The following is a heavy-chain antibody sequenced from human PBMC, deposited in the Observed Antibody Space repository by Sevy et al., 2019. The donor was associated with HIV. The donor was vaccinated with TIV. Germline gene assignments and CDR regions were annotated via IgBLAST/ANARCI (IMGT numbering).Heavy chain of an antibody. V-gene: IGHV4-61*01. CDR2: VYHTGST. CDR3: AREPYFFDKSGYYWDY. CDR1: GVSVSSDTYY. Sequence: SETLSLTCAVSGVSVSSDTYYWSWIRQPPGKGLEWIGYVYHTGSTNYSPSFKGRVTISVDTSKNQFSLRLFSVAAADTAVYYWAREPYFFDKSGYYWDYWGQGALVTVSS. J-gene: IGHJ4*02. D-gene: IGHD3-22*01.